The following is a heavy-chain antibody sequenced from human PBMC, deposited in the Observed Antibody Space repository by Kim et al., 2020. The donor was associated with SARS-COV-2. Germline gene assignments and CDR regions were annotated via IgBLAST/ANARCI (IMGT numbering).Heavy chain of an antibody. CDR1: GYTFTSYY. Sequence: ASVKVSCKASGYTFTSYYMHWVRQAPGQGLEWMGIINPSGGSTSYAQKFQGRVTMTMDTSTSTVYMELSSLRSEDTAVYYCARTGPPTGYCSSTSCYTPSDYYYGMDVWGQGTTVTVSS. J-gene: IGHJ6*02. CDR3: ARTGPPTGYCSSTSCYTPSDYYYGMDV. CDR2: INPSGGST. V-gene: IGHV1-46*01. D-gene: IGHD2-2*02.